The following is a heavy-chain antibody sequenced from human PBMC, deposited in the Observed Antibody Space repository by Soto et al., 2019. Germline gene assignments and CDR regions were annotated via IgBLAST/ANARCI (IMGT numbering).Heavy chain of an antibody. Sequence: PGGSLRLSCAASGFTFSNAWMSWVRQAPGKGLEWVGRIKSKTDGGTTDYAAPVKGRFTISRDDSKNTLYLQMNSLKTEDTAVYYCTTDYYDSSGGDAFDIWGQGTMVTV. V-gene: IGHV3-15*01. CDR3: TTDYYDSSGGDAFDI. D-gene: IGHD3-22*01. J-gene: IGHJ3*02. CDR2: IKSKTDGGTT. CDR1: GFTFSNAW.